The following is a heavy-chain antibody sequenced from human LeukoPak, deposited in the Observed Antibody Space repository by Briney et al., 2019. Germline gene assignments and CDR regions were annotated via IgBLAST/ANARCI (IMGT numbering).Heavy chain of an antibody. D-gene: IGHD3-3*01. CDR2: IKSKTDGGTT. CDR1: GFTFSNAW. Sequence: GGSLRLSCAASGFTFSNAWMSWVRQAPGKGLEWVGRIKSKTDGGTTDYAAPVKGRFTISRDDSKNTLYLQMNSLKTEDTAVYYCTTDLSRGSHLLSYDFWSGYPDYNWFDPWGQGTLVTVSS. V-gene: IGHV3-15*01. J-gene: IGHJ5*02. CDR3: TTDLSRGSHLLSYDFWSGYPDYNWFDP.